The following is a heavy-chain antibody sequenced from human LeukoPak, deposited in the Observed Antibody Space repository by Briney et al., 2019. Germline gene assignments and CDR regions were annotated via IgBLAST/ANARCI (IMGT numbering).Heavy chain of an antibody. CDR3: ARAGQIIVGATSLDY. J-gene: IGHJ4*02. V-gene: IGHV3-30*03. D-gene: IGHD1-26*01. CDR1: GFTFSSYG. CDR2: ISYDGSNK. Sequence: GGSLRLSCAASGFTFSSYGMYWVRQAPGKGLEWVAVISYDGSNKYYADSVKGRFTISRDNSKNTLYLQMNSLRAEDTAVYYCARAGQIIVGATSLDYWGQGTLVTVSS.